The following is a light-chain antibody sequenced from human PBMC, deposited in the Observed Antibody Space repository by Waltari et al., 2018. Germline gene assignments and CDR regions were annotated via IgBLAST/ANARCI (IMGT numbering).Light chain of an antibody. Sequence: QSALTQPASVSGSPGQSITISCTGTSSDVGGYNYVPWYQQHPGKAPKLIIYDVSNRPSGVSNRFSGSKSGNTASLTISGLQAEDEADYYCSSYTSRSTWVFGGGTKLTVL. J-gene: IGLJ2*01. CDR1: SSDVGGYNY. CDR3: SSYTSRSTWV. CDR2: DVS. V-gene: IGLV2-14*03.